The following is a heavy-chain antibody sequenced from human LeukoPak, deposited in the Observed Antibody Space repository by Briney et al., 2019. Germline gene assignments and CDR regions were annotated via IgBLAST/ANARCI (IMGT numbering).Heavy chain of an antibody. CDR3: ANGRDDFWSGYYNTYTGGFDY. CDR1: GFTFSSYG. J-gene: IGHJ4*02. D-gene: IGHD3-3*01. CDR2: ISYDGSNK. Sequence: GGSLRLSYAASGFTFSSYGMHWVRQAPGKGLEWVAVISYDGSNKYYADSVKDRFTISRDNSKNTLYLQMNSLRAEDTAVYYCANGRDDFWSGYYNTYTGGFDYWGQGTLVTVSS. V-gene: IGHV3-30*18.